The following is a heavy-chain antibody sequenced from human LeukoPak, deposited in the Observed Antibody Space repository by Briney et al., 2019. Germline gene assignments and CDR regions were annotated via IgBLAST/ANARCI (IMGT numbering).Heavy chain of an antibody. J-gene: IGHJ5*02. CDR2: ISYDGSNK. Sequence: GGSLRLSCAASGFTFSSHGMHWVRQAPGKGLEWVAVISYDGSNKYYADSVKGRFTISRDNSKNTLYLQMNSLRAEDTAVYYCARGKTSQNIVTRKTYNWFDPWGQGTLVTVSS. CDR3: ARGKTSQNIVTRKTYNWFDP. D-gene: IGHD2/OR15-2a*01. V-gene: IGHV3-30*03. CDR1: GFTFSSHG.